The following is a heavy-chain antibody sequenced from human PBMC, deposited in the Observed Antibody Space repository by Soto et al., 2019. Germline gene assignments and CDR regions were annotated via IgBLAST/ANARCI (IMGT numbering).Heavy chain of an antibody. D-gene: IGHD5-12*01. Sequence: GGSLRLSCAASGFTFSSYSMNWVRQAPGKGLEWVSSISSSSSYIYYADSVKGRFTISRDNAKNSLYLQMNSLRAEDTAVYYCERHSGYDELEDAFDIWGQGTMVTVSS. CDR3: ERHSGYDELEDAFDI. J-gene: IGHJ3*02. CDR2: ISSSSSYI. V-gene: IGHV3-21*01. CDR1: GFTFSSYS.